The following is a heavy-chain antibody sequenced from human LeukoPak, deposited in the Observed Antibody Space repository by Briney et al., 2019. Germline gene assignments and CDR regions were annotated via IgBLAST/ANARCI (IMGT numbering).Heavy chain of an antibody. J-gene: IGHJ4*02. V-gene: IGHV3-30*03. D-gene: IGHD7-27*01. CDR3: ARDSNWGHSDY. CDR2: ISYDGSNK. CDR1: GFTFSSYG. Sequence: GGSLRLSCAASGFTFSSYGMHWVRQAPGKGLEWVAVISYDGSNKYYADSVKGRFTISRDNSKNTLYLQMNSLRAEDTAVYYCARDSNWGHSDYWGQGTLVTVSS.